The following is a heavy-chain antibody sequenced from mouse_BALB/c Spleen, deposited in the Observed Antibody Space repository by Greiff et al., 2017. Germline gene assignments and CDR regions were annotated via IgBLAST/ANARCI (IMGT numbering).Heavy chain of an antibody. CDR2: IWGDGST. CDR3: AREGMGLPHAMDY. Sequence: VQLQQSGPGLVAPSQSLSITCTVSGFSLTGYGVNWVRQPPGKGLEWLGMIWGDGSTDYNSALKSRLSISKDNSKSQVFLKMNSLQTDDTARYYCAREGMGLPHAMDYWGQGTSVTVSS. V-gene: IGHV2-6-7*01. D-gene: IGHD2-2*01. CDR1: GFSLTGYG. J-gene: IGHJ4*01.